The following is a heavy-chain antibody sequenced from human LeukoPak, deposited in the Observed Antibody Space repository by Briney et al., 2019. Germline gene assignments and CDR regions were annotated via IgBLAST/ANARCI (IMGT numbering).Heavy chain of an antibody. CDR2: IYYSGST. CDR3: ARGAIFGVALTYYFDY. CDR1: GGSFSGYY. J-gene: IGHJ4*02. D-gene: IGHD3-3*01. V-gene: IGHV4-59*01. Sequence: SETLSLTRAVYGGSFSGYYWSWIRQPPGKGLEWIGYIYYSGSTNYNPSLKSRVTISVDTSKNQFSLKLSSVTAADTAVYYCARGAIFGVALTYYFDYWGQGTLVTVSS.